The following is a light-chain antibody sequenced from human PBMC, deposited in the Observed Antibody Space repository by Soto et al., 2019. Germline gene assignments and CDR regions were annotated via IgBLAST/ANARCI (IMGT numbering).Light chain of an antibody. CDR1: QSVSSSS. J-gene: IGKJ1*01. V-gene: IGKV3-20*01. CDR3: QQYRT. Sequence: EIVLTQSPGTLSLSPGERATLSCRASQSVSSSSLAWYQQTPGQAPRLLIYEACSRATGIPDRFSGSGSGADFTLTISRLGPEDFAGYYCQQYRTFGQGTKVEIK. CDR2: EAC.